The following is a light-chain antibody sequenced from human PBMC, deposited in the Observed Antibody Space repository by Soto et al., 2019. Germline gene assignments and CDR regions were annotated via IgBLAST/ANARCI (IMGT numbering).Light chain of an antibody. V-gene: IGLV1-40*01. CDR2: GNS. CDR3: QSYDSSLPRV. CDR1: SSNIGAGYD. Sequence: QLVLTQPPSVSGAPGQRVTISCTGSSSNIGAGYDVHWYQQLPGTAPKLLIYGNSNRPSGVPDRFSGSKSGTSASLAITGLQAEDEADYYCQSYDSSLPRVFGGGTQLTVL. J-gene: IGLJ2*01.